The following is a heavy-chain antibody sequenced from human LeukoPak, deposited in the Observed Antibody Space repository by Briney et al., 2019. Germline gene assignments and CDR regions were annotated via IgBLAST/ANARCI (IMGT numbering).Heavy chain of an antibody. CDR2: IQYDGSNK. CDR1: GFTFSSYG. Sequence: PGGSLRLSCAASGFTFSSYGMHWVRQAPGKGLEWVAFIQYDGSNKKYADSVKGRFTISRDNSKNTLFLQMNSLRLDDTAVYLCVTVKWCDPWGQGTLVTVSS. V-gene: IGHV3-30*02. CDR3: VTVKWCDP. D-gene: IGHD4-17*01. J-gene: IGHJ5*02.